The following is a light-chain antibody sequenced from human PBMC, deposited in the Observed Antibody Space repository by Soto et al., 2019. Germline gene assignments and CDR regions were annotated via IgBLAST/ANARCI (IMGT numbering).Light chain of an antibody. J-gene: IGKJ2*01. CDR3: QQSFSTPHT. V-gene: IGKV1-39*01. Sequence: IQMTQSPSSLSASVGDTVTITCRASQTISSYLNWYQQKPGRTPNLLIYATSSLQSGVPSRFDGSGSGTEFTLTISSLQPDEFATYYCQQSFSTPHTFGQGTKLERK. CDR2: ATS. CDR1: QTISSY.